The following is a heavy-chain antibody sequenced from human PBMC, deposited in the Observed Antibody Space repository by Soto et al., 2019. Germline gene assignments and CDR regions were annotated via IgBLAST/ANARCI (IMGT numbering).Heavy chain of an antibody. CDR1: GFSLTSSGVA. D-gene: IGHD3-3*01. V-gene: IGHV2-5*02. CDR3: AHRILRTVFGFVTTTAIYFDF. Sequence: QITLNESGPTVVKPAETLTLTCTFSGFSLTSSGVAVGWLRQSPGKAPEWLAVISWDDDKRYSASLKSRLTITKDTSKNQVVLTMASVDPADTVTYYCAHRILRTVFGFVTTTAIYFDFWGQGTPVVGSS. CDR2: ISWDDDK. J-gene: IGHJ4*02.